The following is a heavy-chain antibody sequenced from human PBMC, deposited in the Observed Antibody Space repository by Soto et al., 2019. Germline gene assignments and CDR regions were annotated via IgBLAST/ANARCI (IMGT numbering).Heavy chain of an antibody. CDR3: AKVPTAGYYYYHGMDV. CDR1: GFTFSHYG. CDR2: ISYDGSNQYDGSNK. D-gene: IGHD1-1*01. J-gene: IGHJ6*02. V-gene: IGHV3-30*18. Sequence: GGSLRLSCVASGFTFSHYGMHWVRQAPGKGLEWVAVISYDGSNQYDGSNKYYADSVKGRFTISRDNSKNTLYLQMNSLRAEDTAVYYCAKVPTAGYYYYHGMDVWGQGTTVTVSS.